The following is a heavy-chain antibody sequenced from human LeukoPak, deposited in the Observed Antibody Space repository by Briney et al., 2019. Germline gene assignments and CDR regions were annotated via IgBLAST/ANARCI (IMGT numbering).Heavy chain of an antibody. CDR2: IYHSGST. CDR1: GGSISSSNW. V-gene: IGHV4-4*02. J-gene: IGHJ5*02. Sequence: SGTLSLTCAVSGGSISSSNWWSWVRQPPGKGLEWIGEIYHSGSTNYNPSLKSRVTISVDKSKNQISLKLSSVTAADTAVYYCAREITIAAVFPRWFDPWGQGTLVTVSS. CDR3: AREITIAAVFPRWFDP. D-gene: IGHD6-13*01.